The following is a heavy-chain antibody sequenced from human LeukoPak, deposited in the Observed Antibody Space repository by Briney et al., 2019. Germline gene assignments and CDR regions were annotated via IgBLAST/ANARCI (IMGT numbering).Heavy chain of an antibody. CDR2: INYSGST. V-gene: IGHV4-39*02. D-gene: IGHD3-22*01. J-gene: IGHJ6*03. Sequence: SETLSLTCSVSGASISSSDYYWGWIRQPPGKGLEWIGRINYSGSTYYNPSLRSRVTISVDTSKNHFSLRLTSMTAADTAVYYCARLTHSYYSDTSGYYPYYYMDVWGKGTTVTVSS. CDR1: GASISSSDYY. CDR3: ARLTHSYYSDTSGYYPYYYMDV.